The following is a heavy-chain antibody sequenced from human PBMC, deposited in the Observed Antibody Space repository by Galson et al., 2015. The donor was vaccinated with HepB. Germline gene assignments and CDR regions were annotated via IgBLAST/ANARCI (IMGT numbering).Heavy chain of an antibody. Sequence: SLRLSCAASGFTFSSYAMHWVRQAPGKGLGWVAVISYDGSNKYYADSVKGRFTISRDNSKNTLYLQMNSLRAEDTAVYYCARDLVQPLMVRGVKKEGLYYYYGMDVWGQGTTVTVSS. D-gene: IGHD3-10*01. V-gene: IGHV3-30-3*01. CDR1: GFTFSSYA. J-gene: IGHJ6*02. CDR2: ISYDGSNK. CDR3: ARDLVQPLMVRGVKKEGLYYYYGMDV.